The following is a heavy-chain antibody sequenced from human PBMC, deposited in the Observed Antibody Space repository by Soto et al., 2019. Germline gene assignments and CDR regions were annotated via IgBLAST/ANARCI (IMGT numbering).Heavy chain of an antibody. D-gene: IGHD2-15*01. V-gene: IGHV4-30-2*01. CDR2: IYHSGST. CDR1: GGSISSGGYS. J-gene: IGHJ4*02. Sequence: SETLSLTCAVSGGSISSGGYSWSWIRQPPGKGLEWIGYIYHSGSTYYNPSLKSRVTISVDRSKNQFSLKLSSVTAADTAVYYCARAVVKGTLGYCSGGSCYRPYFDYWGQGTLVTVSS. CDR3: ARAVVKGTLGYCSGGSCYRPYFDY.